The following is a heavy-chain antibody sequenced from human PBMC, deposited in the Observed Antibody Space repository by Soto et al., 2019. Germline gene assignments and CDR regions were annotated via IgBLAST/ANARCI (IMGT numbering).Heavy chain of an antibody. V-gene: IGHV1-69*02. D-gene: IGHD2-21*01. Sequence: VKRGKSGAGVKKLGSSLKVSCRDSGGTFSTYSMFWVRQAPGQGLEWMGRIIPMLGIANYAQRFQDRVTITADKSTATAYMELSSLRSEDTALYYCTIGSWSGEVFDIWGQGIMVTVSS. CDR1: GGTFSTYS. J-gene: IGHJ3*02. CDR3: TIGSWSGEVFDI. CDR2: IIPMLGIA.